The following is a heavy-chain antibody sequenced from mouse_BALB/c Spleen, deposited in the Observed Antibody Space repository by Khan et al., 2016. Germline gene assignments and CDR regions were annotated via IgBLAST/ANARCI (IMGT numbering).Heavy chain of an antibody. CDR3: ARGYEYDNYCDY. J-gene: IGHJ2*01. Sequence: EVQLQESGPGLVKPSQSLSLTCTVTGYSITSDYAWNWIRQFPGNKLEWMGYISYSGSTSYNPSLKSRISITRDTSKNQFFLQLNSVTTEDTATYYCARGYEYDNYCDYWCQGTTLTVSS. CDR2: ISYSGST. CDR1: GYSITSDYA. V-gene: IGHV3-2*02. D-gene: IGHD2-4*01.